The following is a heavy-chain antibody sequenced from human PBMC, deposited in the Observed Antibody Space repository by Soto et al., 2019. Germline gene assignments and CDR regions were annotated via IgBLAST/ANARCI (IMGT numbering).Heavy chain of an antibody. D-gene: IGHD3-22*01. CDR3: ARDGTLYDSRAYYYLY. CDR2: ITPMFGTP. J-gene: IGHJ4*02. Sequence: QVQLVQSGAEVKKPGSSVKVSCKASGGTFSSYTITWVRQAPGQGLEWMGGITPMFGTPNYAQKFRGRVTITADESTSTAYMELSSLRSEDTAMYFCARDGTLYDSRAYYYLYWVQGTLVTVSS. CDR1: GGTFSSYT. V-gene: IGHV1-69*01.